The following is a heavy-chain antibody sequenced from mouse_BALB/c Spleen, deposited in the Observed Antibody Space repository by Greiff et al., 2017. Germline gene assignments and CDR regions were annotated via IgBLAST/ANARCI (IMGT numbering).Heavy chain of an antibody. CDR2: ISSGSSTI. J-gene: IGHJ4*01. Sequence: DVKLVESGGGLVQPGGSRKLSCAASGFTFSSFGMHWVRQAPEKGLEWVAYISSGSSTIYYADTVKGRFTISRDNPKNTLFLQMTSLRSEDTAMYYCAREWDIYAMDYWGQGTSVTVSS. CDR3: AREWDIYAMDY. CDR1: GFTFSSFG. D-gene: IGHD3-3*01. V-gene: IGHV5-17*02.